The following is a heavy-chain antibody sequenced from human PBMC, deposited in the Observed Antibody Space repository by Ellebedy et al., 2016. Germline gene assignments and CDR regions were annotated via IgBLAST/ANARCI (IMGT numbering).Heavy chain of an antibody. V-gene: IGHV1-8*01. CDR3: GIAATGTAVGD. CDR1: GYIFTSYD. J-gene: IGHJ4*02. CDR2: VTPYSGKT. Sequence: ASVKVSCKTSGYIFTSYDINWVRQATGQGLEWMGRVTPYSGKTDYAPKFQGRVTMTRDTSTSTAYVELSSLRSEDTAVYYCGIAATGTAVGDWGQGTLVTVSS. D-gene: IGHD6-13*01.